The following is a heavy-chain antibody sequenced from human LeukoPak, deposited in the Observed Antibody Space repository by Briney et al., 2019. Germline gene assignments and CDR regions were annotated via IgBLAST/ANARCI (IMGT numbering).Heavy chain of an antibody. Sequence: SETLSLTCTVSGGSISSYYWSWIRQPAGKGLEWIGRIYTSGSTNYNPSLKSRVTISVDTSKNQFSLKLSSVTAADTAVYYCARLAAAHGINYYYYYYMDVWGKGTTVTVSS. CDR1: GGSISSYY. J-gene: IGHJ6*03. D-gene: IGHD6-13*01. CDR3: ARLAAAHGINYYYYYYMDV. CDR2: IYTSGST. V-gene: IGHV4-4*07.